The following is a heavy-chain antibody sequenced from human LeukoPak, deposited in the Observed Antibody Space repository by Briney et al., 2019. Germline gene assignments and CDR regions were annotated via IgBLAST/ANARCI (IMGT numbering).Heavy chain of an antibody. CDR1: GFSVSNHY. J-gene: IGHJ5*02. D-gene: IGHD5-24*01. Sequence: GGSLRLSCAASGFSVSNHYVAWVRQAPGRRLEWVSFIWADGTTFYTDSVRGRFTVSRDQFKNTLYLQMSSPRPDDTALYYCARDGAGIESWVELDPWGQGTQVTVSA. CDR3: ARDGAGIESWVELDP. V-gene: IGHV3-66*02. CDR2: IWADGTT.